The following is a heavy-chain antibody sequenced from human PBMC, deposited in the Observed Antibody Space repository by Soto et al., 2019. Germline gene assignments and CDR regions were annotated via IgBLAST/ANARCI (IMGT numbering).Heavy chain of an antibody. V-gene: IGHV3-9*01. CDR2: ISWNSGSI. CDR3: AKDIVGDWFAGVVIMPPGAFDI. CDR1: GFTFDDYA. Sequence: EVQLVESGGGLVQPGRSLRLSCAASGFTFDDYAMHWVRQAPGTGLEWVSGISWNSGSIGYADSVKGRFTISSDNAKNSLYLQMNSLRAEDTALYYCAKDIVGDWFAGVVIMPPGAFDIWGQGTMVTVSS. D-gene: IGHD3-3*01. J-gene: IGHJ3*02.